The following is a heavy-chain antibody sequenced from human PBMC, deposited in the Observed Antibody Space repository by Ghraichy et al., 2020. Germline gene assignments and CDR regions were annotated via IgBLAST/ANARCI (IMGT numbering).Heavy chain of an antibody. Sequence: SETLSLTCAVYGGSFSGYYWSWIRQPPGKGLEWIGEINHSGSTNYNPSLKSRVTISVDTSKNQFSLKLSSVTAADTAVYYCASHRGLYSGSYYVGLPRGYWGQGTLVTVSS. J-gene: IGHJ4*02. V-gene: IGHV4-34*01. CDR3: ASHRGLYSGSYYVGLPRGY. CDR2: INHSGST. CDR1: GGSFSGYY. D-gene: IGHD1-26*01.